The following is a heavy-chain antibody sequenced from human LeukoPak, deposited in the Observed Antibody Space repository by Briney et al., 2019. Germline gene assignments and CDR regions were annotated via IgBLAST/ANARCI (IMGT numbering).Heavy chain of an antibody. D-gene: IGHD6-13*01. J-gene: IGHJ6*02. CDR3: AKDPERSSPYYYYGMDV. CDR2: ISYDGSNK. CDR1: GFTFNIYG. V-gene: IGHV3-30*18. Sequence: GGSLRLSCAASGFTFNIYGMHWVRQAPGKGLEWVAVISYDGSNKYYADSVKGRFTISRDNSKNTLFLQMNSLRGEDKAVYYCAKDPERSSPYYYYGMDVWGQGTTVTVSS.